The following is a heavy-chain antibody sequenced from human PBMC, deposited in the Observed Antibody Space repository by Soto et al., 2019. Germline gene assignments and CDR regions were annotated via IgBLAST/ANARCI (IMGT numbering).Heavy chain of an antibody. D-gene: IGHD2-2*01. CDR3: AKSGLIVVKDYYYGMDV. V-gene: IGHV3-30*18. J-gene: IGHJ6*02. CDR2: ISYDGSNK. CDR1: GFTFSSYG. Sequence: GGSLRLSCAASGFTFSSYGMHWVRQAPGKGLEWVAVISYDGSNKYYADSVKGRFTISRDNSKNTLYLQMNSLRAEDTAVYYCAKSGLIVVKDYYYGMDVWGQGTTVTVSS.